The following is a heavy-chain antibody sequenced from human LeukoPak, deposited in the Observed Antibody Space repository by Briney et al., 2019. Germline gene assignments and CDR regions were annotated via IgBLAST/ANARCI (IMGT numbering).Heavy chain of an antibody. Sequence: PSETLSLTCTVSGGSISSYYWSWTRRPAGKGLEWIGRIYISGSGSTNYNPSLKSRVTMSVDTSKNQFSLKLSSVTAADTAVYYCARDKRVAVAGTYIYYYYMDVWGNGTTVTISS. CDR1: GGSISSYY. V-gene: IGHV4-4*07. CDR3: ARDKRVAVAGTYIYYYYMDV. D-gene: IGHD6-19*01. J-gene: IGHJ6*03. CDR2: IYISGSGST.